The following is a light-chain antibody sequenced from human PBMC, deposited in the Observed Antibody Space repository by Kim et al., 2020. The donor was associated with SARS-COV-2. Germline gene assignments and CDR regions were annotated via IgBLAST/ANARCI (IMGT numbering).Light chain of an antibody. CDR1: NIGPAYD. J-gene: IGLJ2*01. CDR2: GDI. V-gene: IGLV1-40*01. Sequence: GAQGPTVTISCTGSNIGPAYDVHWYQQFPGSAPKLLIYGDIHRPSGVPDRFSGSKSGTSASLAITGLQGEDEADYFCQTYDSGHVVFGGGTQLTVL. CDR3: QTYDSGHVV.